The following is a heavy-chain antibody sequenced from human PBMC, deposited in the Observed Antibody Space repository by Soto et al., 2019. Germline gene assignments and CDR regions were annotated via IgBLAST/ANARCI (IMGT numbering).Heavy chain of an antibody. D-gene: IGHD3-22*01. CDR2: IKSKTDGGTT. CDR1: GFTFSNAW. Sequence: GVRRLSCAASGFTFSNAWMNWVRQAPWKGLEWVGRIKSKTDGGTTDYAAPVKGRFTISRDDSKNTLYLQMNSLKTEDTAVYYCTTDPVYDSNGYRKDAFDIWGQGTMVTGSS. V-gene: IGHV3-15*07. J-gene: IGHJ3*02. CDR3: TTDPVYDSNGYRKDAFDI.